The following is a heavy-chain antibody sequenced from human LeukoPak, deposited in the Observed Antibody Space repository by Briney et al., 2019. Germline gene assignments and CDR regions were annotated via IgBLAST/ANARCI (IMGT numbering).Heavy chain of an antibody. CDR3: TRANYYDSSGYYYYYYYYMDV. CDR2: ISAYNGNT. J-gene: IGHJ6*03. D-gene: IGHD3-22*01. V-gene: IGHV1-18*01. CDR1: GYTFTSYG. Sequence: ASVKVSCKASGYTFTSYGISWVRQAPGQGLEWMGWISAYNGNTNYAQKLQGRVTMTTDTSTSTAYMELRSLRSDDTAVYYCTRANYYDSSGYYYYYYYYMDVWGKGTTVTVFS.